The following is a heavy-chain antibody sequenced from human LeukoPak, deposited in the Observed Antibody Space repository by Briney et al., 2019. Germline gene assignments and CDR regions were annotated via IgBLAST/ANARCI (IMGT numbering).Heavy chain of an antibody. V-gene: IGHV1-8*01. CDR1: GYTFTSYD. Sequence: ASVKVSCKASGYTFTSYDINWVRQATGQGFEWMGWMNPNSGNTGYAQKFQGRVTMTRNTSMSTAYMELSSLRSEDTAVYYCARGANYYDSSGLDYWGQGTLVTVSS. J-gene: IGHJ4*02. D-gene: IGHD3-22*01. CDR2: MNPNSGNT. CDR3: ARGANYYDSSGLDY.